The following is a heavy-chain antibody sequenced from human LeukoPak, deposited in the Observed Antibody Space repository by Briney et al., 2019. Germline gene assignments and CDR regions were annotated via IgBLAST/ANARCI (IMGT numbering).Heavy chain of an antibody. D-gene: IGHD3-22*01. Sequence: SETLSLTCTVSGFSISSGHYWGWVRQPPGAGLEWIGSVYQSGTTYYNPSLKSRVTTSVDMSKNQFSLRLRPVTAADTAVYYCARGLPTYYYDSSGCFRTLPDYWGQGTLVTVSS. V-gene: IGHV4-38-2*02. CDR3: ARGLPTYYYDSSGCFRTLPDY. J-gene: IGHJ4*02. CDR1: GFSISSGHY. CDR2: VYQSGTT.